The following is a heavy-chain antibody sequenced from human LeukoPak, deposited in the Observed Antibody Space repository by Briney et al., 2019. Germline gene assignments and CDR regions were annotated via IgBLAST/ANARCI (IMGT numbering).Heavy chain of an antibody. CDR3: EGDIVVIPAAHLFKY. J-gene: IGHJ4*02. CDR1: GFSLSSYW. D-gene: IGHD2-2*01. Sequence: PGGSLRLSCAVSGFSLSSYWMSWLRQAQGKELEWVANIKQDGSEKYYVDSVKGRFTISRDNAKNSLYLQMNSLRAEDTAVYYFEGDIVVIPAAHLFKYWAKGPLVPVSS. CDR2: IKQDGSEK. V-gene: IGHV3-7*03.